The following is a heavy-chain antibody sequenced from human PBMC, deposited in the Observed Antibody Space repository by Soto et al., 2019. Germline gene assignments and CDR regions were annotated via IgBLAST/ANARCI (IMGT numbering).Heavy chain of an antibody. CDR2: INPNSGGT. Sequence: QVQLVQSGAEVKKPGASVKVSCKASGYTFTGYYMHWVRQAPGQGLEWMGWINPNSGGTNYAQKFEGVVTITRDTSISTAYMELSRLRSDDTAVYYCARNHPAGTREGLYMDVWGKGTTVTVSS. J-gene: IGHJ6*03. CDR3: ARNHPAGTREGLYMDV. CDR1: GYTFTGYY. V-gene: IGHV1-2*02. D-gene: IGHD1-1*01.